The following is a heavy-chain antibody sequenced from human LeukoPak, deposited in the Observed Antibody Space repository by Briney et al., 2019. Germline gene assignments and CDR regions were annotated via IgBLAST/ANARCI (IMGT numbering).Heavy chain of an antibody. CDR1: GGSISSSNW. D-gene: IGHD3-3*01. CDR2: IYHSGST. Sequence: SETLSLTCSVSGGSISSSNWWSWVRQPPGKGLEWIGEIYHSGSTNYNPSLKSRVTISVDKSKNQFSLKLSSVTAADTAVYYCARVPLYDFWSGLYYWGQGTLVTVSS. CDR3: ARVPLYDFWSGLYY. V-gene: IGHV4-4*02. J-gene: IGHJ4*02.